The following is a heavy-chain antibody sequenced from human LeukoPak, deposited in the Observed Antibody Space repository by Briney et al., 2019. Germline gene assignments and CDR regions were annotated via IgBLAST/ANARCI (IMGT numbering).Heavy chain of an antibody. Sequence: PSETLSLTCAVYGGSFSGYYWSWIRQPPGKGLEWIGYIYYSGSTNYNPSLKSRVTISVDTSKNQFSLKLSSVTAADTAVYYCARRYDFWSGYSQADAFDIWGQGTMVTVSS. CDR1: GGSFSGYY. D-gene: IGHD3-3*01. CDR3: ARRYDFWSGYSQADAFDI. CDR2: IYYSGST. V-gene: IGHV4-59*08. J-gene: IGHJ3*02.